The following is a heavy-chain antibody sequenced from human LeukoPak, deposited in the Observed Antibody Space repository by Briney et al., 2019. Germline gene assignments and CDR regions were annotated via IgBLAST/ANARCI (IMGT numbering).Heavy chain of an antibody. V-gene: IGHV1-18*01. CDR1: GYTFTSYG. D-gene: IGHD3-22*01. J-gene: IGHJ6*02. CDR3: ARDWKGYDSSGYQDYYYYYGMDV. Sequence: GASVKVSCKASGYTFTSYGISWVRQAPGQGLEWMGWISAYNGNTNYAQKLQGRVTMTTDTSTSTAYMELRSLRSDDTAVYYCARDWKGYDSSGYQDYYYYYGMDVWGQGTTVTVSS. CDR2: ISAYNGNT.